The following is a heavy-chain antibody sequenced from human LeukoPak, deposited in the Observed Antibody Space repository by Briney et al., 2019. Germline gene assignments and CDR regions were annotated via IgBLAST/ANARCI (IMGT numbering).Heavy chain of an antibody. J-gene: IGHJ4*02. CDR3: ASQNDYGGNCFFEY. D-gene: IGHD4-23*01. CDR2: IKQDGSEK. V-gene: IGHV3-7*01. Sequence: GGSLRLSCAASGLTFSSYWMSWVRQAPGKGLERVANIKQDGSEKYYVDSVKGRFTISRDNAKSSLYLQMNSLRAEDTAVYYCASQNDYGGNCFFEYWGQGTLVTVSS. CDR1: GLTFSSYW.